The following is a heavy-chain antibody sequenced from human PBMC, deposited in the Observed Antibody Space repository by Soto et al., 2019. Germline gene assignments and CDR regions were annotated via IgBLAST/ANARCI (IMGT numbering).Heavy chain of an antibody. Sequence: EVQLVESGGGLVKPGGSLRLSCAASGFTFSSYSMNWVRQAPGKGLEWVSSISSSSSYIYYADSVKGRFTISRDNAKNSLYLQMSSLRDDDTAVYYCARSRADGRYAFDYWGQGTLVTVSS. D-gene: IGHD3-9*01. V-gene: IGHV3-21*01. CDR2: ISSSSSYI. CDR3: ARSRADGRYAFDY. J-gene: IGHJ4*02. CDR1: GFTFSSYS.